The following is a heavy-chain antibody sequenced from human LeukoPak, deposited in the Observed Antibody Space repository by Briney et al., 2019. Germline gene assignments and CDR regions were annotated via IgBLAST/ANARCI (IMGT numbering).Heavy chain of an antibody. J-gene: IGHJ4*02. CDR2: IYYSGST. CDR1: GGAISSYY. Sequence: SETLSLTCTVSGGAISSYYWSWIRQPPGKGLEWIGYIYYSGSTNYNPSLKSRVTISVDTSKNQFSLKLSSVTAADTAVYYCARDRGNFDYWGQGTLVTVSS. CDR3: ARDRGNFDY. V-gene: IGHV4-59*01. D-gene: IGHD3-10*01.